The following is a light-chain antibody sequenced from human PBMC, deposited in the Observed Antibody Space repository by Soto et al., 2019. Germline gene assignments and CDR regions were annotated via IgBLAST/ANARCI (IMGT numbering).Light chain of an antibody. CDR2: DVS. Sequence: QSALTQPASVSGSPGQSITISCTGTSSDVGGSNYVSWYQQHPGKAPKLIIFDVSHRPSGFSNRFSGSKSGNTASLTISVLQVEDEADYYCSSYTSSSPFVFGTGTKLTVL. J-gene: IGLJ1*01. CDR1: SSDVGGSNY. V-gene: IGLV2-14*03. CDR3: SSYTSSSPFV.